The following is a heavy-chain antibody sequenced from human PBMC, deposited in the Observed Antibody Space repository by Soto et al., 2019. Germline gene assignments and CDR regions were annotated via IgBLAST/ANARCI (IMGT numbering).Heavy chain of an antibody. J-gene: IGHJ6*03. CDR3: AMILSGSSWELSYYYYYMDV. D-gene: IGHD6-13*01. CDR1: GGTFSSYT. Sequence: QVQLVQSGAEVKKPGSPVKVSCKASGGTFSSYTISWVRQAPGQGLEWMGRIIPILGIANYAQKFQGRVTITADKSTSPADMGLSSLRSEDTAVYYWAMILSGSSWELSYYYYYMDVWGKGTTVTVSS. V-gene: IGHV1-69*02. CDR2: IIPILGIA.